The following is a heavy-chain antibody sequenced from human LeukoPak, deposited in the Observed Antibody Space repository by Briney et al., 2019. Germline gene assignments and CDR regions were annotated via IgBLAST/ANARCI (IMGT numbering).Heavy chain of an antibody. CDR3: ARAYDILTGLDY. CDR1: GFTFSSHW. D-gene: IGHD3-9*01. Sequence: PGGSLRLSCVASGFTFSSHWMGWVRQAPGKGLEWVSVIYSGGSTYYADSVKGRFTISRDNSRNTLYLQMNSLRAEDTAVYYCARAYDILTGLDYWGQGTLVTVSS. V-gene: IGHV3-53*01. CDR2: IYSGGST. J-gene: IGHJ4*02.